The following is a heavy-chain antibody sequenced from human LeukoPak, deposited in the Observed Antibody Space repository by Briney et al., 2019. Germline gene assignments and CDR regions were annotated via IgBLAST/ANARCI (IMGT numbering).Heavy chain of an antibody. CDR3: AREMVGRDGYNLYAFDI. CDR1: GFTFSSYA. Sequence: GGSLRLSCAASGFTFSSYAMHWVRQAPGKGLEWVAVISYDGSNKYYADSVKGRFTISRDNSKNTLYLQMNSLRAEDTAVYYCAREMVGRDGYNLYAFDIWGQGTMVTVSS. J-gene: IGHJ3*02. CDR2: ISYDGSNK. V-gene: IGHV3-30-3*01. D-gene: IGHD5-24*01.